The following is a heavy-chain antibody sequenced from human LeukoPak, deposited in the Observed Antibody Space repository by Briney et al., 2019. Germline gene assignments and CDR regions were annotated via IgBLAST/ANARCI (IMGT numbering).Heavy chain of an antibody. V-gene: IGHV3-74*01. CDR1: GLTFRSYW. J-gene: IGHJ4*02. CDR3: AVLSSGYPVDY. CDR2: INSDGSST. Sequence: GGSLRLSCAASGLTFRSYWMHWVRQAPGKGLVWVSRINSDGSSTTYADSVKGRFTISRDNAKNTLHLQMNSLRVEDTAVYYCAVLSSGYPVDYWGQGTLVTVSS. D-gene: IGHD3-22*01.